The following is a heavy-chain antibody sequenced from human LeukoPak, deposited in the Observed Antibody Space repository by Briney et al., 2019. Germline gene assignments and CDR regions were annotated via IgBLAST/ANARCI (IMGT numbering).Heavy chain of an antibody. D-gene: IGHD3-16*02. CDR2: ISAHNGNT. J-gene: IGHJ3*02. Sequence: ASVKVSCKASGYAFTSYGISWVRQAPGQGLEWMGWISAHNGNTNYAQKLQGRVTMTTDTSTSTAYMELRSLRSGDTAVYYCARAGHYDYVWGSYRFVGAFDIWGQGTMVTVSS. CDR3: ARAGHYDYVWGSYRFVGAFDI. V-gene: IGHV1-18*01. CDR1: GYAFTSYG.